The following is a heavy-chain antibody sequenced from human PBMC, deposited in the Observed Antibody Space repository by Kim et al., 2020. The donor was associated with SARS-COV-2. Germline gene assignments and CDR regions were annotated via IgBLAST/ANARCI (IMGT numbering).Heavy chain of an antibody. CDR2: INPISGGT. J-gene: IGHJ4*02. D-gene: IGHD1-26*01. CDR1: GYTFTGHY. V-gene: IGHV1-2*02. Sequence: ASVKVSCKASGYTFTGHYMHWVRQAPGQGPEYMGWINPISGGTKYAQKFQGRVTMTRDTSISTAYMELSSLNSDDTAIYYCAKEPRAGLGFQVMAYFGNWGQGTLVTVSS. CDR3: AKEPRAGLGFQVMAYFGN.